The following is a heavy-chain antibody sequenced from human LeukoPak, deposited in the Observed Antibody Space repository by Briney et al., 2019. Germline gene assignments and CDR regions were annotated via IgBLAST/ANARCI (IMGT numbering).Heavy chain of an antibody. Sequence: GGSLRLSCGASGFTFSNYGMLWVRQAPGKGLDWVAFIRYDGNNKLYADSVKGRFTISRDNSKNTLYLHINSLRAEDTAVYYCAKPGYSSSWGPLDYWGQGTLVTVSS. D-gene: IGHD6-13*01. CDR2: IRYDGNNK. CDR3: AKPGYSSSWGPLDY. V-gene: IGHV3-30*02. CDR1: GFTFSNYG. J-gene: IGHJ4*02.